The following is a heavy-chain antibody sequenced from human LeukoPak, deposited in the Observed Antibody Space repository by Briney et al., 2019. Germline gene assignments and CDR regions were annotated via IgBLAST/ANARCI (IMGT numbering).Heavy chain of an antibody. CDR1: GGSISSSSYY. D-gene: IGHD2-15*01. V-gene: IGHV4-39*01. CDR3: TRQDIVVVVAATLTWFDP. Sequence: PSETLSLTCTVSGGSISSSSYYWGWIRQPPGKGLEWIGSIYYSGSTYYNPSLKSRVTIFVDTSKNQFSLKLSSVTAADTAVYCCTRQDIVVVVAATLTWFDPWGQGTLVTVSS. J-gene: IGHJ5*02. CDR2: IYYSGST.